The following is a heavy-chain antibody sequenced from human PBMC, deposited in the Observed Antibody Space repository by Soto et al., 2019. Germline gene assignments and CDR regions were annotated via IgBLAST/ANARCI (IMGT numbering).Heavy chain of an antibody. CDR2: INPTGGST. V-gene: IGHV1-46*01. D-gene: IGHD1-26*01. J-gene: IGHJ6*02. CDR3: ARGGQGGMDV. CDR1: GYTFTIYY. Sequence: QVQLVQSGAEVKKPGASVKVSCKASGYTFTIYYMHWVRQAPGQGLEWMGIINPTGGSTTYAQKFQGRVTMTRDTSTSKVYMELSSLKSEDTAVYYCARGGQGGMDVWGQGTTVTVSS.